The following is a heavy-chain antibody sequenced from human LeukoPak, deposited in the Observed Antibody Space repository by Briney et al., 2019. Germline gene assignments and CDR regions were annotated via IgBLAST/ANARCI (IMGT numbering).Heavy chain of an antibody. Sequence: GGSLRLSCAASGFTVSSNYKSWVRQAPGKGLEWVSVIYSGGSTYYADSVKGRFTISRDNSKNTLSLQMNSLRAEDTAVYYCARAGFLTGYFLDYWGQGTLVTVYS. J-gene: IGHJ4*02. CDR3: ARAGFLTGYFLDY. D-gene: IGHD3-9*01. CDR1: GFTVSSNY. V-gene: IGHV3-66*01. CDR2: IYSGGST.